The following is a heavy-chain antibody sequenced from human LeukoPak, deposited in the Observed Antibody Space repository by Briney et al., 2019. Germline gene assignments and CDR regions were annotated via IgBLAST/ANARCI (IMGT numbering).Heavy chain of an antibody. CDR1: GYTFTGYY. D-gene: IGHD2-2*01. Sequence: ASVKVSCKASGYTFTGYYMHWVRQAPGQGLEWMGWINPNSGGTNYAQKFQGWVTMTRDASISTAYMELSRLRSDDTAVYYCARDRGSTSPEAFDIWGQGTMVTVSS. V-gene: IGHV1-2*04. J-gene: IGHJ3*02. CDR3: ARDRGSTSPEAFDI. CDR2: INPNSGGT.